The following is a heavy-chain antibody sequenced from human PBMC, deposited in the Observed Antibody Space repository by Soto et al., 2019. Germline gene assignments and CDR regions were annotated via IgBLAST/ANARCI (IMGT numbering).Heavy chain of an antibody. Sequence: EVQLLESGGGLVQPGGSLRLSCAASGFTFSSYAMSWVRQAPGKGLEWVSAISGSGGSTYYADSVKGRFTISKDNSKNTLYLKMNSRRAEDTAVYYCATDPITGATGSSCCDSWGQGTLVTVSS. J-gene: IGHJ4*02. CDR1: GFTFSSYA. D-gene: IGHD1-7*01. CDR2: ISGSGGST. CDR3: ATDPITGATGSSCCDS. V-gene: IGHV3-23*01.